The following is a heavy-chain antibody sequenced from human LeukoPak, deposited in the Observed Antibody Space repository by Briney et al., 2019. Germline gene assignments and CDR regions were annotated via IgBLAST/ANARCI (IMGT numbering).Heavy chain of an antibody. Sequence: GGSLRLSCAASGFTFSSYAMSWVRQAPGKGLEWVSGISVRGGSTYYADSVKGRFTISRDNSKNTLYLQMDSLGAEDTAVYYCAKDRLTGAPYYFDYWGQGTLVTVSS. V-gene: IGHV3-23*01. CDR3: AKDRLTGAPYYFDY. CDR1: GFTFSSYA. CDR2: ISVRGGST. D-gene: IGHD1-20*01. J-gene: IGHJ4*02.